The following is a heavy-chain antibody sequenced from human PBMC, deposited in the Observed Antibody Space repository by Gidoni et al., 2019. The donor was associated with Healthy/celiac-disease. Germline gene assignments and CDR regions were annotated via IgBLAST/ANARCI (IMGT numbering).Heavy chain of an antibody. Sequence: EVLLLESGGGLVQPGGSLRLSCAASGFAFSSYAMSWVRQAPGKGLEWVSAISGSGGSTYYADSVKGRFTISRDNSKNTLYLQMNSLRAEDTAVYYCAKSPISLRLFYYYGMDAWGQGTTVTVSS. V-gene: IGHV3-23*01. CDR1: GFAFSSYA. CDR3: AKSPISLRLFYYYGMDA. CDR2: ISGSGGST. J-gene: IGHJ6*02.